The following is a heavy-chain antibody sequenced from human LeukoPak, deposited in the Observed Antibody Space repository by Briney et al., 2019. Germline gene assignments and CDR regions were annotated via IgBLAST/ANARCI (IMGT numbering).Heavy chain of an antibody. Sequence: SGGSLRLSCAASGFTFSSYGMHWVRQAPGKGLEWVAVIWYDGSNKYYADSVKGRFTISRDNSKNTLYVQMNSLRAEDTAVYYCARGKYYYDISGYYYGDLLYYFDYWGQGTLVTVSS. J-gene: IGHJ4*02. D-gene: IGHD3-22*01. CDR3: ARGKYYYDISGYYYGDLLYYFDY. CDR2: IWYDGSNK. CDR1: GFTFSSYG. V-gene: IGHV3-33*01.